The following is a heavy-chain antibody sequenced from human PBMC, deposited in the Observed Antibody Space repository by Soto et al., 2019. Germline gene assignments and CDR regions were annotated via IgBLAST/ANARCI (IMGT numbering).Heavy chain of an antibody. CDR1: GGSFSGYY. CDR3: ARAVRNSGYYYYYGMDV. J-gene: IGHJ6*02. V-gene: IGHV4-34*01. Sequence: SETLSLTCAVYGGSFSGYYWSWIRQPPGKGLEWIGEINHSGSTNYNPSLKSRVTISVDTSKNQFSLKLSSVTAADTAVYYCARAVRNSGYYYYYGMDVWGQGTTVTVSS. CDR2: INHSGST. D-gene: IGHD4-17*01.